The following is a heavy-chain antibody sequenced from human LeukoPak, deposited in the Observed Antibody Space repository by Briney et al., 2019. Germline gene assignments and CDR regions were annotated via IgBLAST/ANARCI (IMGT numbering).Heavy chain of an antibody. Sequence: GGSLRLSCAASGFTFSSYAMSWVRQAPGKGLEWVSVIYSGGNTYYADSVKGRFTISRDNSKNTLYLQMNSLRAEDTAVYYCARARTDASGSYCFDYWGQGTLVTVSS. CDR1: GFTFSSYA. V-gene: IGHV3-53*01. CDR2: IYSGGNT. D-gene: IGHD1-26*01. CDR3: ARARTDASGSYCFDY. J-gene: IGHJ4*02.